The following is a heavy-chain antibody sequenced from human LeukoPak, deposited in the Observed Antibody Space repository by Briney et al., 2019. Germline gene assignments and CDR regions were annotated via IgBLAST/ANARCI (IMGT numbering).Heavy chain of an antibody. J-gene: IGHJ4*02. D-gene: IGHD6-19*01. Sequence: PSETLSLTCTVSGGSISSSSYSWGWIRQPPGKGLEWIGEINHSGSTNYNPSLKSRVTISVDTSKNQFSLKLSSVTAADTAVYYCARGRQWLAKHTQGPHKYYFDYWGQGTLVTVSS. V-gene: IGHV4-39*07. CDR2: INHSGST. CDR3: ARGRQWLAKHTQGPHKYYFDY. CDR1: GGSISSSSYS.